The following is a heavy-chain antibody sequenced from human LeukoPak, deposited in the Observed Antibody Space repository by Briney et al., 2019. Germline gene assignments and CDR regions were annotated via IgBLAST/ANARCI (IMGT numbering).Heavy chain of an antibody. CDR3: ASAYYYDSSGYYYLD. J-gene: IGHJ4*02. D-gene: IGHD3-22*01. CDR2: IYHSGST. Sequence: KSSETLSLTCTVSGYSISSGYYWGWIRQPPGKGLEWIGSIYHSGSTYYNPSLKSRVTISVDTSKNQFSLKLSSVTAADTAVYYCASAYYYDSSGYYYLDWGQGTLVTVSS. CDR1: GYSISSGYY. V-gene: IGHV4-38-2*02.